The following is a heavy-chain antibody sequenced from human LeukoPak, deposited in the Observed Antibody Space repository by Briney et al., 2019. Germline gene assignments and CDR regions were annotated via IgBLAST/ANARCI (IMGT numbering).Heavy chain of an antibody. V-gene: IGHV3-7*01. CDR3: TRGQT. Sequence: GGSLRLSCVGALGSHWMGWVRQAPGKGLEWVANIKEDGSQKYYMDSVKGRFTISRDNAKSSLFLQMNNLRVEDTAVYYCTRGQTWGQGTLVTVSS. CDR1: LGSHW. CDR2: IKEDGSQK. J-gene: IGHJ4*02.